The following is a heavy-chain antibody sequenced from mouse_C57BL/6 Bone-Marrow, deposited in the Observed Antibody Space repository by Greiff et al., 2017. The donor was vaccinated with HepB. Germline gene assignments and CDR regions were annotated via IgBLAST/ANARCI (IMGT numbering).Heavy chain of an antibody. CDR1: GYTFTSYW. D-gene: IGHD1-3*01. J-gene: IGHJ1*03. CDR2: IYPSDSET. Sequence: VQLQQSGAELVRPGSSVKLSCKASGYTFTSYWMDWVKQRPGQGLEWIGNIYPSDSETHYNQKFKDKATLTVDKSSSTAYMQLSSLTSEDSAVYYCARKGPKGRHFDVWGTGTTVTVSS. CDR3: ARKGPKGRHFDV. V-gene: IGHV1-61*01.